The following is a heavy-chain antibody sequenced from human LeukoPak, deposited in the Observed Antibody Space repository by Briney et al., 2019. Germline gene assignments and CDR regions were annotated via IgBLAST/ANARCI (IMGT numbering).Heavy chain of an antibody. CDR3: ASSGPTVLAAAGTGFDY. CDR2: IYPGDSDT. CDR1: GYSLTSYW. V-gene: IGHV5-51*01. Sequence: GESLKISCKGSGYSLTSYWIGWVRQMPGKGLEWMGIIYPGDSDTRYSPSFQGQVTISADKSISTAYLQWSSLKASDTAMYYCASSGPTVLAAAGTGFDYWGQGTLVTVSS. J-gene: IGHJ4*02. D-gene: IGHD6-13*01.